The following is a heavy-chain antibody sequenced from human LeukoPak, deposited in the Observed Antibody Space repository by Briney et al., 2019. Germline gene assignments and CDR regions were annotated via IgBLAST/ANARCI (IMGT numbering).Heavy chain of an antibody. V-gene: IGHV3-53*01. CDR1: GFTVSGDY. J-gene: IGHJ4*02. CDR2: IYTGGNT. CDR3: AKERGYSYGYAIDY. Sequence: GGSLRLSCAASGFTVSGDYMSWVRQAPGKGLEWVSLIYTGGNTYYADSVKGRFTFSSDNSKNTLYLQMNSLRAEDTAVYYCAKERGYSYGYAIDYWGQGTLVTVSS. D-gene: IGHD5-18*01.